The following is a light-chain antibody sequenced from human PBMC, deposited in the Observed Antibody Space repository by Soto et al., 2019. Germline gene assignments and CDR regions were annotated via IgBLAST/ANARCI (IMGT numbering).Light chain of an antibody. J-gene: IGKJ4*01. CDR2: GAS. V-gene: IGKV3-20*01. CDR3: QQYGRSPLT. CDR1: QSVSSSY. Sequence: EIVLTQSPGTLSLSPGERATLSFMASQSVSSSYLAWYQQKPGQAPRLLIYGASSRATGIPDRFSGNVSGTDFTLTISRLEPEDFAVYYCQQYGRSPLTFGGGTKVDI.